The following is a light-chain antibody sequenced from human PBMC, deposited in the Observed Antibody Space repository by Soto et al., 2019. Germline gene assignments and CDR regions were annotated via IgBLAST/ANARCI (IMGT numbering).Light chain of an antibody. J-gene: IGLJ1*01. CDR2: GVT. Sequence: QSALTQPAFVSGSPGQGITISCTGTNSDVGGYNFVSWYQQHPGKVPKLMIYGVTSRPSGVSNRFSGSKSGNTASLTISGLQAEDEADYYCSSYTSSSTLVFGTGTKLTVL. CDR3: SSYTSSSTLV. V-gene: IGLV2-14*01. CDR1: NSDVGGYNF.